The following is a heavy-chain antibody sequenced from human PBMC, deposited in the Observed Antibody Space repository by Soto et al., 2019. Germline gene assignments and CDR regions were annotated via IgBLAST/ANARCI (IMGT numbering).Heavy chain of an antibody. V-gene: IGHV3-23*01. CDR2: ISGSGVST. D-gene: IGHD6-13*01. Sequence: GGSLRLSCAASGFTFSSYAMSWVRQAPGKGLEWVSAISGSGVSTYYTDSVKGRFTISRDNSKSTLYLQMNSLRAEDTAVYYCAKGWHSSSWYYYYGMDVWGQGTTVTVSS. CDR3: AKGWHSSSWYYYYGMDV. CDR1: GFTFSSYA. J-gene: IGHJ6*02.